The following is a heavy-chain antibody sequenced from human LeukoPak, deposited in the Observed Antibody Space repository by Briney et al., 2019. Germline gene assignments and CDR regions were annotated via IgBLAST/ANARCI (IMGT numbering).Heavy chain of an antibody. CDR3: ARQEDYGGNDVGMDV. Sequence: GRSLRLSCAASGFTFSSYAMHWVRQAPGKGLEWVAVISYHGSNKYYADSVKGRFTISRDNSKNTLYLQMNSLRTEDTAVYYCARQEDYGGNDVGMDVWGQGTTVTVSS. D-gene: IGHD4-23*01. V-gene: IGHV3-30-3*01. J-gene: IGHJ6*02. CDR1: GFTFSSYA. CDR2: ISYHGSNK.